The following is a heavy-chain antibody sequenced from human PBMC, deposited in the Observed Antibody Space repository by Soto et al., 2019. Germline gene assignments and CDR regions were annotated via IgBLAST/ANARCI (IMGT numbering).Heavy chain of an antibody. Sequence: SETLSLTCTVSGGSISSGGYYWSWIRQHPWKGLEWIGYIYYSGSTYYNPSLKSRVTISVDTSKNQFSLKLSSVTAADTAVYYCARLAYCGGDCYPGWFDPWGQGXLVTVYS. CDR3: ARLAYCGGDCYPGWFDP. V-gene: IGHV4-31*03. D-gene: IGHD2-21*02. J-gene: IGHJ5*02. CDR1: GGSISSGGYY. CDR2: IYYSGST.